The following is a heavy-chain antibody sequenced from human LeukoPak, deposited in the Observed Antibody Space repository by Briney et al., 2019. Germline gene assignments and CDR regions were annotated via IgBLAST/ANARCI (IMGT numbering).Heavy chain of an antibody. CDR2: ISAYNGNT. Sequence: ASVKVSCKASGGTFSSYAISWVRQAPGQGLEWMGWISAYNGNTNYAQKLQGRVTMTTDTSTSTAYMELRSLRSDDTAVYYCARDTPFTGYYDSSGAFDIWGQGTMVTVSS. D-gene: IGHD3-22*01. V-gene: IGHV1-18*01. CDR3: ARDTPFTGYYDSSGAFDI. CDR1: GGTFSSYA. J-gene: IGHJ3*02.